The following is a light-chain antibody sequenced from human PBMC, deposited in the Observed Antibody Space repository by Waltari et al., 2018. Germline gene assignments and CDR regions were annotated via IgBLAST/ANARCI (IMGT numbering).Light chain of an antibody. CDR1: SGAIGTYNY. CDR3: STYGGANNLL. V-gene: IGLV2-8*01. Sequence: QPALTQPPSASGSPGQSVTISCAGTSGAIGTYNYVSWYQHHPGKVPRVMIYEVNKRPSGVPDRFSGSKSGDTASLTVSGLQPEDEAEYFCSTYGGANNLLFGGGTKVTVL. CDR2: EVN. J-gene: IGLJ2*01.